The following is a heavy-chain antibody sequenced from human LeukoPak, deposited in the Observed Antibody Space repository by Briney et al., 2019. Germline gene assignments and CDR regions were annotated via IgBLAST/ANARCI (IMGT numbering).Heavy chain of an antibody. Sequence: GGSLRLSCAASGFTFSNYWMHWVRQAPGKGLVWVSRINSDGSSTSYADSVKGRFTISRDNAKNTLYLQMNSLRAEDTAVYYCARVNIVVVPAAPYNWFDPWGQGTLVTVSS. V-gene: IGHV3-74*01. CDR3: ARVNIVVVPAAPYNWFDP. CDR2: INSDGSST. CDR1: GFTFSNYW. D-gene: IGHD2-2*01. J-gene: IGHJ5*02.